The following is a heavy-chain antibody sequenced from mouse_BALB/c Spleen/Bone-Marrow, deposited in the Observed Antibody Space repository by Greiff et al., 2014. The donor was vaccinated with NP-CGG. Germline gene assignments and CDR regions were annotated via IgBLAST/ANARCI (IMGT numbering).Heavy chain of an antibody. J-gene: IGHJ3*01. CDR1: GFTFNTYA. Sequence: EVQGVESGGGLVQPKGSLKLSCAASGFTFNTYAMNWVRQAPGKGLEWVARIRSKSSNYATYYADSVKDRFTISRDDSQSMLYLQMNNLKTEDTAMYYCVRHEGGYGYDAWFAYWGQGTLVTVSA. D-gene: IGHD2-2*01. V-gene: IGHV10-1*02. CDR3: VRHEGGYGYDAWFAY. CDR2: IRSKSSNYAT.